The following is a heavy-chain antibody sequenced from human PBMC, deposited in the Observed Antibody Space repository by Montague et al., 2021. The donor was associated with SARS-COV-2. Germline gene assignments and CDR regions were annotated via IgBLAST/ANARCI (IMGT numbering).Heavy chain of an antibody. CDR1: GFSLSTSGMC. Sequence: PALVKPTQTLTLTCTFSGFSLSTSGMCMTWIRQPPGKALEWLARIDWDGDKYYNTSLKSRLTISKDTSKNLVVLTMTNMDPEDTATYYCARGPSDTYYYNGMDVWGRGTTVTVSS. CDR2: IDWDGDK. CDR3: ARGPSDTYYYNGMDV. V-gene: IGHV2-70*11. J-gene: IGHJ6*02.